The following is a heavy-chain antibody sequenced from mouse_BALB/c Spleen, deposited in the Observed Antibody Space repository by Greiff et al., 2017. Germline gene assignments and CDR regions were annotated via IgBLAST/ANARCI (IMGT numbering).Heavy chain of an antibody. D-gene: IGHD1-1*01. V-gene: IGHV5-6-5*01. CDR3: ARGGSYYYGSSYWYFDV. CDR2: ISSGGST. Sequence: EVQLVESGGGLVKPGGSLKLSCAASGFTFSSYAMSWVRQTPEKRLEWVASISSGGSTYYPDSVKGRFTISRDNARNILYLQMSSLRSEDTAMYYCARGGSYYYGSSYWYFDVWGAGTTVTVSS. CDR1: GFTFSSYA. J-gene: IGHJ1*01.